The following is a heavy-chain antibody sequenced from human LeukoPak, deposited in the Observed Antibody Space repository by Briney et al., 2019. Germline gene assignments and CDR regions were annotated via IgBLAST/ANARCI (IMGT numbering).Heavy chain of an antibody. V-gene: IGHV1-3*01. J-gene: IGHJ3*02. D-gene: IGHD6-13*01. CDR3: ARGAPSSSWVFDI. CDR2: INAGNGNT. CDR1: GYTFTSYA. Sequence: ASVKVSCKASGYTFTSYAMHWVRQAPGQRLEWMGWINAGNGNTKYSQKFQGRVTITRDTSTSTVYMELSSLRSEDTAVYYCARGAPSSSWVFDIWGQGTMVTVSS.